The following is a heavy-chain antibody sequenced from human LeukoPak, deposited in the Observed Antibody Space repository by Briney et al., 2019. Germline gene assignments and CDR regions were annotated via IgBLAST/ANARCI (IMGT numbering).Heavy chain of an antibody. V-gene: IGHV3-23*01. Sequence: GGSLRLSCAASGFSFNTDAMSWDRQAPGKGLEWVSAISNTGGSTYYADSVKGRFTISRDKSKNTLSLQMNSLRAEDTAVYYCAQQVGYCSSGSCYFTYWGQGTLVTVS. CDR3: AQQVGYCSSGSCYFTY. J-gene: IGHJ1*01. CDR2: ISNTGGST. D-gene: IGHD2-15*01. CDR1: GFSFNTDA.